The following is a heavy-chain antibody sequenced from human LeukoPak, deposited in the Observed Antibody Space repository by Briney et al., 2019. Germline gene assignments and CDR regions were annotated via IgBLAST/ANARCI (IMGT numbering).Heavy chain of an antibody. D-gene: IGHD3-3*01. CDR3: ARSWSGSVTAADI. CDR2: IYYSGST. J-gene: IGHJ3*02. CDR1: GGSISSYY. V-gene: IGHV4-59*12. Sequence: SETLSLTCTVSGGSISSYYWSWIRQPPGKGLEWIGYIYYSGSTNYNPSLKSRVTMSVDTSKNQFSLKLSSVTAADTALYYCARSWSGSVTAADIWGQGTMVTVSS.